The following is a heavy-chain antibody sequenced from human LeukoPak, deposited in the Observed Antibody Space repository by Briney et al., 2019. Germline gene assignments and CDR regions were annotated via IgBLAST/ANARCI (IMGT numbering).Heavy chain of an antibody. CDR1: GGSFSGYY. Sequence: SETLSLTCAVYGGSFSGYYWSWIRQPPGKGLEWIGEIYHSGSTNYNPSLKSRVTVSVDKSKNQFSLKLSSVTAADTAVYYCARGLTYYDAYDYWGQGTLVTVSS. CDR2: IYHSGST. CDR3: ARGLTYYDAYDY. D-gene: IGHD3-22*01. V-gene: IGHV4-34*01. J-gene: IGHJ4*02.